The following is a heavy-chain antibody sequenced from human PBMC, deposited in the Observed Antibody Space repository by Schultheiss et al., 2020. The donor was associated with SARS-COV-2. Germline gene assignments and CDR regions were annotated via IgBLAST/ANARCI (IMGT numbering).Heavy chain of an antibody. D-gene: IGHD2-2*01. V-gene: IGHV4-34*01. CDR2: INHSGST. Sequence: SETLSLTCAVYGGSFSGYYWSWIRQSPGKGLEWIGEINHSGSTNYNPSLKSRVTISVDTSKNQFSLKLSSVTAADTAVYYCARGPYCSSTSCYSYNWFDPWGQGTLVTVSS. J-gene: IGHJ5*02. CDR3: ARGPYCSSTSCYSYNWFDP. CDR1: GGSFSGYY.